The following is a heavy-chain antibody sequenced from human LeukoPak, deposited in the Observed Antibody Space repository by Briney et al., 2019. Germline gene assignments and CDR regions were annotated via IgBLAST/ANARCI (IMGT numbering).Heavy chain of an antibody. V-gene: IGHV4-61*02. D-gene: IGHD3-22*01. CDR1: GGSISSGSYY. CDR2: IYTSGST. J-gene: IGHJ4*02. Sequence: SETLSLTCTVSGGSISSGSYYWSWIRQPAGKGLEWIGRIYTSGSTNYNPSLKSRVTISVDTSKNQFSLKLSSVTAADTAVYYCARARDSRGYQFKGFDYGGQGTRFTVSS. CDR3: ARARDSRGYQFKGFDY.